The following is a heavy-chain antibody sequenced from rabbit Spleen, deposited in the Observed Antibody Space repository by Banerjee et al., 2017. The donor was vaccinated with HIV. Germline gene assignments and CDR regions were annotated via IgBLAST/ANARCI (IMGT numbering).Heavy chain of an antibody. D-gene: IGHD8-1*01. V-gene: IGHV1S45*01. CDR3: ARDTGTSFSTYGMDL. Sequence: QEHLEESGGGLVQPEGSLTLTCTASGFSFNVNYVMCWVRQAPGKGLEWIACIDTGDDDTYYANWAKGRFTISKTSSTTVTLQMTSLTAADTATYFCARDTGTSFSTYGMDLWGQGTLVTVS. CDR2: IDTGDDDT. CDR1: GFSFNVNYV. J-gene: IGHJ6*01.